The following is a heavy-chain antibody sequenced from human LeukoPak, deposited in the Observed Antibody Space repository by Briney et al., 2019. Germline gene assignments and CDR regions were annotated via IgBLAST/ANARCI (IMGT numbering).Heavy chain of an antibody. Sequence: SVKVSCKASGGTFSSYAISWVRQAPGQGLQWMGRIIPILGIANYAQKFQGRVTITADKSTSTAYMELSSLRSEDTAVYYCASPRRMAAPYYFDYWGQGTLVTVSS. D-gene: IGHD5-24*01. CDR2: IIPILGIA. V-gene: IGHV1-69*04. CDR3: ASPRRMAAPYYFDY. J-gene: IGHJ4*02. CDR1: GGTFSSYA.